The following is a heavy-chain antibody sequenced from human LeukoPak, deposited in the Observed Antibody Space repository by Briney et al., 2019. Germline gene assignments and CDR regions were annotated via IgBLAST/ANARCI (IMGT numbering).Heavy chain of an antibody. CDR3: ARSSDSSGYYGGGIIDY. Sequence: SETLSLTCTVSGDSISSYYWSWIRQPAGKGLEWIGRIYTNENTFFNPSLKSRVTMSVDTFKNQFSLQLTSVTAADAAVYYCARSSDSSGYYGGGIIDYWGQGTLVTVSS. V-gene: IGHV4-4*07. D-gene: IGHD6-19*01. CDR2: IYTNENT. CDR1: GDSISSYY. J-gene: IGHJ4*02.